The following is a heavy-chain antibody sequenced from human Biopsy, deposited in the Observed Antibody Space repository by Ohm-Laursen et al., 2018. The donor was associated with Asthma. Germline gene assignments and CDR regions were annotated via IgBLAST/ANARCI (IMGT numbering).Heavy chain of an antibody. CDR3: ARGQKSAGDRWFDP. Sequence: SVKVSCKASGYTFIGCHIHWMRQAPGQGLEWMGRINPNSGGTNYAQKFQGRFTMTRDTSISTAYMEVSRLRSDDTAVYYCARGQKSAGDRWFDPWGQGTLVTVSS. CDR2: INPNSGGT. J-gene: IGHJ5*02. V-gene: IGHV1-2*06. D-gene: IGHD6-13*01. CDR1: GYTFIGCH.